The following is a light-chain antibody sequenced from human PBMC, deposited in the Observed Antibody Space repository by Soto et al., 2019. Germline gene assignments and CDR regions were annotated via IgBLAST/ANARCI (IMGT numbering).Light chain of an antibody. Sequence: DIQMTQSPSSLSASVGDRVTITCRASQGISNYLAWYQQIPGKVPKLLISAASTMQSGVPSRFNGSGSGTAFTPTISSLQPEDVANYYCQKYSNVPAFGGGTKVEIK. CDR1: QGISNY. CDR3: QKYSNVPA. CDR2: AAS. J-gene: IGKJ4*01. V-gene: IGKV1-27*01.